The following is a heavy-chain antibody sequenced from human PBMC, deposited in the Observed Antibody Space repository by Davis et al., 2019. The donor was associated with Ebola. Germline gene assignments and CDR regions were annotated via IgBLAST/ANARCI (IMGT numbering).Heavy chain of an antibody. D-gene: IGHD1-26*01. Sequence: PGGSLRLSCAASEFTFSSYGMHWVRQAPGKGLEWVSSISSSNTYVYFADSVQGRFTISRDNAKNSLFLHMNSLRAEDTAVYYCARDGGSYRRNAFDIWGQGTMVTVSS. CDR1: EFTFSSYG. J-gene: IGHJ3*02. V-gene: IGHV3-21*01. CDR3: ARDGGSYRRNAFDI. CDR2: ISSSNTYV.